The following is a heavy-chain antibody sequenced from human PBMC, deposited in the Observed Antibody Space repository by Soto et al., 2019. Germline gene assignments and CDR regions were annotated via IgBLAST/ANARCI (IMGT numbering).Heavy chain of an antibody. Sequence: SETLSLTCAVSGGSIISADSYWFWIRKHPGKGLEWIGYIAYSGDTYYNPSLRSRVTISADTSENKFSLTLKSVTAADTAVYYCARGDSQVSSVFDYWGQGMLVTVSS. CDR3: ARGDSQVSSVFDY. CDR2: IAYSGDT. CDR1: GGSIISADSY. J-gene: IGHJ4*02. D-gene: IGHD3-16*01. V-gene: IGHV4-31*11.